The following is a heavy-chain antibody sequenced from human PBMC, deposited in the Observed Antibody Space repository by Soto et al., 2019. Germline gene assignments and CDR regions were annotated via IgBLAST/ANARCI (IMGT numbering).Heavy chain of an antibody. CDR3: AIITMVRGVISGPDY. J-gene: IGHJ4*02. CDR2: IYYSGST. D-gene: IGHD3-10*01. Sequence: QVQLQESGPGLVKPSQTLSLTCTVSGGSISSGDYYWSWIRQPPGKGLEWIGYIYYSGSTYYNPSLKTRVTLSVDTSKNQFSLKLSSVTTADTAVYYCAIITMVRGVISGPDYWGQGTLVTVSS. V-gene: IGHV4-30-4*01. CDR1: GGSISSGDYY.